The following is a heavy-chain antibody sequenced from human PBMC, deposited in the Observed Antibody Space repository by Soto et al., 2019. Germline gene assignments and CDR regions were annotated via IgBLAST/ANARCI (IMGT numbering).Heavy chain of an antibody. CDR3: ARHQGSYYDSSGYQMGGDAFDI. Sequence: SVKVSCKASGGTFSSYAISWVRQAPGQGLEWMGGIIPIFGTANYAQKFQGRVTITADESTSTAYMELSSLRSEDTAVYYCARHQGSYYDSSGYQMGGDAFDIWGQGTMVTVS. CDR1: GGTFSSYA. CDR2: IIPIFGTA. J-gene: IGHJ3*02. D-gene: IGHD3-22*01. V-gene: IGHV1-69*13.